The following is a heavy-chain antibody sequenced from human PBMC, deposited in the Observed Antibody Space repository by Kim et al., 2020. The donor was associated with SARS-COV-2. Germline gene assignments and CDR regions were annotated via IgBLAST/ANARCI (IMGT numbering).Heavy chain of an antibody. J-gene: IGHJ4*02. CDR3: ARDRKGGSSWFFDY. CDR1: GFTFSSYG. Sequence: GGSLRLSCAASGFTFSSYGMHWVRQAPGKGLEWVAVIWYDGSNKYYADSVKGRFTISRDNSKNTLYLQMNSLRAEDTAVYYCARDRKGGSSWFFDYWGLGTLVTVSS. CDR2: IWYDGSNK. D-gene: IGHD6-13*01. V-gene: IGHV3-33*01.